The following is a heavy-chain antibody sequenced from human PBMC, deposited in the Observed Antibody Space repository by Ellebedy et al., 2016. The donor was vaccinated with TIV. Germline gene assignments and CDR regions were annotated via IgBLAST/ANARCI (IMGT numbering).Heavy chain of an antibody. Sequence: SETLSLXCAVYVGSFSSYWWTWIRQSPGKGLEWIGEINDSGSTSYNASLKSRVTISVDTSKNQFSLKLSSLTAADTAVYYCARRSSVMAAAGFDDWGRGTLVTVSS. CDR1: VGSFSSYW. V-gene: IGHV4-34*01. D-gene: IGHD6-13*01. CDR3: ARRSSVMAAAGFDD. J-gene: IGHJ4*02. CDR2: INDSGST.